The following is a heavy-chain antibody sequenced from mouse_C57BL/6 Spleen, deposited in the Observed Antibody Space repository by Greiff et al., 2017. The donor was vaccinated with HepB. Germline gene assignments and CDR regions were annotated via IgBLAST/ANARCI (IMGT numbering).Heavy chain of an antibody. Sequence: VKLVESGAELVRPGASVTLSCKASGYTFTDYEMHWVKQTPVHGLEWIGAIDPETGGTAYNQKFKGKAILTADKSSSTAYMELRSLTSEDSAVYYCTRGDYDYDDGGLDYWGQGTTLTVSS. D-gene: IGHD2-4*01. CDR3: TRGDYDYDDGGLDY. V-gene: IGHV1-15*01. J-gene: IGHJ2*01. CDR1: GYTFTDYE. CDR2: IDPETGGT.